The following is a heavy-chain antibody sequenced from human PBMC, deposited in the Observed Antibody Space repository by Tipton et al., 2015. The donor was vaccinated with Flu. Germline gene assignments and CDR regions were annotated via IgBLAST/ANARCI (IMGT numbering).Heavy chain of an antibody. D-gene: IGHD1-1*01. Sequence: TLSLTCTVSGGSISSGSYYWSWIRQPAGKGLEWIGRIYTTGIPNYNPSLRSRVTIPIDTSKNQFSLKLSSVTAADTAVYYCARDLWNDRRAYYYYGVDVWGQGTTVTVSS. CDR2: IYTTGIP. CDR3: ARDLWNDRRAYYYYGVDV. J-gene: IGHJ6*02. V-gene: IGHV4-61*02. CDR1: GGSISSGSYY.